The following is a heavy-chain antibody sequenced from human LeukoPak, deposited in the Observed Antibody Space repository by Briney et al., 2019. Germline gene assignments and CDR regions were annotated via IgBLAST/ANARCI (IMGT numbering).Heavy chain of an antibody. V-gene: IGHV3-23*01. Sequence: GGSLRLSCAASGFIFSTYTMSWVRQAPGKGLEWVSTVGGSASGTFYADSVKGRFTISRDNSKNTLYVQMNSLRAEDTAVYYCAKDQRGYDKPIDYWGQGTLVTVSS. J-gene: IGHJ4*02. CDR2: VGGSASGT. CDR3: AKDQRGYDKPIDY. D-gene: IGHD5-12*01. CDR1: GFIFSTYT.